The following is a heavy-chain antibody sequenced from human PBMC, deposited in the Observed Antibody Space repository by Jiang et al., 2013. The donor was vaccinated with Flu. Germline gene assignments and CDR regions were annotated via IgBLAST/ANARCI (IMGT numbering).Heavy chain of an antibody. CDR2: IFQSGAT. CDR1: GGSLRGYY. CDR3: ARERGYSSSRRRGDV. V-gene: IGHV4-34*12. D-gene: IGHD6-13*01. Sequence: GPGLVKPSETLSLTCAVYGGSLRGYYWSWIRQTPGKGLEWIGEIFQSGATNSNPSLKSRVIMSMDTSKMQFSLQLSSVTAADTAVYYCARERGYSSSRRRGDVWGQGTTVTV. J-gene: IGHJ6*02.